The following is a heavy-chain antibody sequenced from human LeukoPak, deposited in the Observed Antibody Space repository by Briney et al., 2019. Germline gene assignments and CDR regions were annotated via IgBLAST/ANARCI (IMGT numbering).Heavy chain of an antibody. CDR2: IYTSGST. V-gene: IGHV4-4*07. Sequence: SETLSLTCTVSGGSISSYYWSWIRQPAGKGLEWIGRIYTSGSTNYNPSLKSRVTMSVDTSKNQFSLKLSSVTAADTAVYYCAREVIYYGSGNYYMDVWGKGTTVTVSS. CDR1: GGSISSYY. J-gene: IGHJ6*03. CDR3: AREVIYYGSGNYYMDV. D-gene: IGHD3-10*01.